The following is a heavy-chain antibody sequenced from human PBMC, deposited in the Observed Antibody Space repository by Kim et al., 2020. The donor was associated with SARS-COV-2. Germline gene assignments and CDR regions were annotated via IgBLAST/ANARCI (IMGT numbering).Heavy chain of an antibody. V-gene: IGHV3-23*01. D-gene: IGHD2-21*01. Sequence: GGSLRLSCAASGFTFSSYAMNWLRQAPGKGLEWVSTISDRSGTTKYADSVKGRFTISRDNSKNTVYLQMNTLRAEDTAVYYCAESSAVVAPAWDWGQGTLVTVSS. CDR2: ISDRSGTT. CDR3: AESSAVVAPAWD. CDR1: GFTFSSYA. J-gene: IGHJ4*02.